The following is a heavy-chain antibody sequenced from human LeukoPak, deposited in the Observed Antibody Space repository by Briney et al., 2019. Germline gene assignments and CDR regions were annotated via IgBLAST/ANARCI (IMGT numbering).Heavy chain of an antibody. Sequence: WASVKVSCKASGGTFSSYAISWVRQAPGQGLEWMGGIIPIFGTANYAQKFQGRVTITADESTSTAYMELSSLRSEDTAVYYCAKSTTETYIWFGEPREAFDIWGQGTMVTVSS. CDR2: IIPIFGTA. CDR1: GGTFSSYA. CDR3: AKSTTETYIWFGEPREAFDI. J-gene: IGHJ3*02. V-gene: IGHV1-69*13. D-gene: IGHD3-10*01.